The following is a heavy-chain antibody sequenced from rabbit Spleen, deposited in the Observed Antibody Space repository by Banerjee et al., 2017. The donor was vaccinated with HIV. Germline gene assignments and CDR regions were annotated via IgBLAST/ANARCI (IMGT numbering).Heavy chain of an antibody. CDR2: IDVSKSGRT. CDR3: TRDDGSGHYIDGYFNL. V-gene: IGHV1S45*01. CDR1: GLDFSSSYW. D-gene: IGHD1-1*01. Sequence: QEQLEESGRDLVRPEGSLTLTCKASGLDFSSSYWICWVRQAPGKGLEWIACIDVSKSGRTYFATWAKGRFTISKPSSTTVTLQVTSLTAADTATYFCTRDDGSGHYIDGYFNLWGPGTLVTVS. J-gene: IGHJ4*01.